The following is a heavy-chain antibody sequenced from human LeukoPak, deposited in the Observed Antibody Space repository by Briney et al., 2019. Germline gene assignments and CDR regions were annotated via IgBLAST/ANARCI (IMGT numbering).Heavy chain of an antibody. J-gene: IGHJ5*02. Sequence: SETLSLTCTVSGGSISSGSYYWGWIRQPPGKGLEWIGSIYYSGSTYYNPSLKSRVTISVDTSKNQFSLKLSSVTAADTAVYYCANSQAGWFDPWGQGTLVTVSS. V-gene: IGHV4-39*01. CDR2: IYYSGST. D-gene: IGHD6-25*01. CDR1: GGSISSGSYY. CDR3: ANSQAGWFDP.